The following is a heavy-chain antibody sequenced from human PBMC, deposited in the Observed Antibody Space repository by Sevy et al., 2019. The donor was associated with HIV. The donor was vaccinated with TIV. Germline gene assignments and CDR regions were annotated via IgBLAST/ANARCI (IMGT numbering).Heavy chain of an antibody. D-gene: IGHD1-1*01. J-gene: IGHJ4*02. CDR3: TRDASHWNRVDY. CDR2: INNDGSGP. Sequence: GGCLRLSCAASGFTFSSYWMHWVRQAPGNGLVWISRINNDGSGPSYADSVKGRFTISRDNAKNTVYLQMNSLRAEDTAVYYCTRDASHWNRVDYWGQGTLVTVSS. V-gene: IGHV3-74*01. CDR1: GFTFSSYW.